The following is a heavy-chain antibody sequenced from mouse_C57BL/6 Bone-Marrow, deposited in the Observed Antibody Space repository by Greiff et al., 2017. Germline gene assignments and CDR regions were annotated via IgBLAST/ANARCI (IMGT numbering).Heavy chain of an antibody. CDR1: GFTFTDYY. V-gene: IGHV1-36*01. Sequence: EVKLVESGPVLVKPGPSVKISCKASGFTFTDYYMHWVKQSPGKSLEWIGLVYPYNGGTSYNQKFKGKATLTVDTSSSTAYMELNSLTSEDSAVYYCAREDGNYYGSGPDWYFDVWGTGTTVTVSS. CDR2: VYPYNGGT. J-gene: IGHJ1*03. D-gene: IGHD1-1*01. CDR3: AREDGNYYGSGPDWYFDV.